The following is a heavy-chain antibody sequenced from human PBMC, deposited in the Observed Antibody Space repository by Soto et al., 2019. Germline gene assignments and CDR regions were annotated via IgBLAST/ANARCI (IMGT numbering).Heavy chain of an antibody. V-gene: IGHV1-46*01. CDR3: ARDGVTTIHYYYRIDV. J-gene: IGHJ6*02. CDR1: GYTFTSYY. Sequence: ASVKVSCKASGYTFTSYYMHWVRQAPGQGLEWMGIINPSGGSTSYAQKFQGRVTMTRDTSTSTVYMELSSLRSEDTAVYYCARDGVTTIHYYYRIDVWGQGTTVTVTS. CDR2: INPSGGST. D-gene: IGHD4-4*01.